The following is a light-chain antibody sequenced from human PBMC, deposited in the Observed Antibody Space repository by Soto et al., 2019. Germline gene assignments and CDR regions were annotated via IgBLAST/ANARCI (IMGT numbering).Light chain of an antibody. Sequence: DIQMTQSPSTLSGSLGDRVTITCRASQSIRSWLAWYQQKPGKAPKLLIYDASSLESGVPSRFSGRRSGTEFTLTISSLQPDDFGTYYCQQYESYSPLTFGGGTKVDIK. V-gene: IGKV1-5*01. CDR1: QSIRSW. J-gene: IGKJ4*01. CDR3: QQYESYSPLT. CDR2: DAS.